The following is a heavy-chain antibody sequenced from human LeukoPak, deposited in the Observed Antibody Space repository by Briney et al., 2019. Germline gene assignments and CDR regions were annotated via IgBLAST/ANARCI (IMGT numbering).Heavy chain of an antibody. D-gene: IGHD6-13*01. Sequence: VGSLRLSCAASGFTFSGYAMNWVRQAPGKGLDWVSTISSSGDSTYYADSVNGRFTISRDNSKNTLYLQMNSLIAEDTAVYHCAKSRTSRWYADFDYWGQGTLVTVSS. V-gene: IGHV3-23*01. CDR2: ISSSGDST. CDR1: GFTFSGYA. J-gene: IGHJ4*02. CDR3: AKSRTSRWYADFDY.